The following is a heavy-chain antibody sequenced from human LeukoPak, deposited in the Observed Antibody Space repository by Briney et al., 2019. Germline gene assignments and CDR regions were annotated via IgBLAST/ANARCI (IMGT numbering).Heavy chain of an antibody. V-gene: IGHV3-20*04. CDR3: ARDYDSSGYSDAFDI. Sequence: SGGSLRLSCAASGFTFDDYGMSWVRQAPGKGLEWVSGINWNGGSTGYADSVKGRFTISRDNAKNSLYLQMNSLRPEDTALYYCARDYDSSGYSDAFDIWGQGTMVTVSS. CDR1: GFTFDDYG. CDR2: INWNGGST. J-gene: IGHJ3*02. D-gene: IGHD3-22*01.